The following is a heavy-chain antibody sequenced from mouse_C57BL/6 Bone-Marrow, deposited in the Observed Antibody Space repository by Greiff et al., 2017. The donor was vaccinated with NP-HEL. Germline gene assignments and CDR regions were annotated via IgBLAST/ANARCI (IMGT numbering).Heavy chain of an antibody. CDR2: INYDGSST. V-gene: IGHV5-16*01. J-gene: IGHJ4*01. D-gene: IGHD1-1*01. Sequence: EVQGVESEGGLVQPGSSMKLSCTASGFTFSDYYMAWVRQVPEKGLEWVANINYDGSSTYYLDSLKSRFIISRDNAKNILYLQMSSLKSEDTATYYCARSSITTVSRRAYAMDYWGQGTSVTVSS. CDR1: GFTFSDYY. CDR3: ARSSITTVSRRAYAMDY.